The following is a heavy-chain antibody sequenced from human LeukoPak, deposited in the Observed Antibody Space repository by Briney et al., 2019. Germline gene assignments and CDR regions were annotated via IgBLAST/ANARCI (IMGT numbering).Heavy chain of an antibody. J-gene: IGHJ4*02. CDR1: GGSFSGYY. Sequence: SETLSLTCAVYGGSFSGYYWSWIRQPPGKGLEWIGEINHSGSTNYNPSLKSRVTISVDTSKKQFSLKLTSVTAADTAVYHCARGLRYSQSYVAEYWGLGTLVTVSS. V-gene: IGHV4-34*01. CDR2: INHSGST. CDR3: ARGLRYSQSYVAEY. D-gene: IGHD5-12*01.